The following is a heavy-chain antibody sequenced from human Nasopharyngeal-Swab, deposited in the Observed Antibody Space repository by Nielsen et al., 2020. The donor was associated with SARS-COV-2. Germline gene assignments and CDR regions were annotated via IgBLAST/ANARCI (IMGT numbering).Heavy chain of an antibody. V-gene: IGHV4-59*01. Sequence: SETLSRTCTVSGGSISSYYWSWIRQPPGKGLECIGYIHYSGSTNYSPSLKSRVTMSVDTSKNQLSLKLTSVTAADAAVYYCARDGVATIFDYWGQGTLVTVSS. D-gene: IGHD5-12*01. CDR3: ARDGVATIFDY. J-gene: IGHJ4*02. CDR1: GGSISSYY. CDR2: IHYSGST.